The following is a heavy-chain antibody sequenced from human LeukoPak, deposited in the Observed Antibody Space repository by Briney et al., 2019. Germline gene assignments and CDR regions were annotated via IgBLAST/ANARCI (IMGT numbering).Heavy chain of an antibody. Sequence: PGGSLRLSCAASGFTFSSYAMHWVRQAPGKGLEWVAVISYDGSNKYYADSVKGRFTISRDNSKNTLYLQMNSLRAEDTAVYYCARAPSYDIVTGYYPAWGQGTLVAVSS. CDR1: GFTFSSYA. CDR2: ISYDGSNK. V-gene: IGHV3-30*04. J-gene: IGHJ5*02. D-gene: IGHD3-9*01. CDR3: ARAPSYDIVTGYYPA.